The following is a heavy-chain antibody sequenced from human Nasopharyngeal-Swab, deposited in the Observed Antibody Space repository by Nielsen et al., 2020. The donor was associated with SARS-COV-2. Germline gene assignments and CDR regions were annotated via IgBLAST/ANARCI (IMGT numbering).Heavy chain of an antibody. V-gene: IGHV3-11*01. D-gene: IGHD2-8*01. J-gene: IGHJ3*02. Sequence: GESLKISCAASGFTLSDYYMSWIRQAPGKGLEWVSYISSSGSTIYYADSVKGRFTISRHNSKNTLYLQMNSLRAEDTAVSYCARVYYDAFDIWGQGTMVTVSS. CDR2: ISSSGSTI. CDR1: GFTLSDYY. CDR3: ARVYYDAFDI.